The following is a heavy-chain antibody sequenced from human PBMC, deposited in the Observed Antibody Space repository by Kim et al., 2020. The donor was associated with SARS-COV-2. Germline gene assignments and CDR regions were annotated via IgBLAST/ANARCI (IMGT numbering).Heavy chain of an antibody. V-gene: IGHV4-39*01. D-gene: IGHD3-3*01. CDR3: ARRGDPSYDFWSGYSLFDY. Sequence: SRVTISVDTSKNQFSLKLSSVTAADTAVYYCARRGDPSYDFWSGYSLFDYWGQGTLVTVSS. J-gene: IGHJ4*02.